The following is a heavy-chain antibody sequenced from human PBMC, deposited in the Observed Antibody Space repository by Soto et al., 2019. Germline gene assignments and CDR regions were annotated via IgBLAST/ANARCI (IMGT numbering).Heavy chain of an antibody. V-gene: IGHV4-59*01. Sequence: PSETLSLTCTVSGGSISSYYWSWIRQPPGKGLEWIGYIYYSGSTNYNPSLKSRVTISVDTSKNQFSLKLSSVTAADTAVYYCARDAYSSSSWRFDTWGQGTLVTVSS. CDR2: IYYSGST. CDR1: GGSISSYY. D-gene: IGHD6-6*01. J-gene: IGHJ5*02. CDR3: ARDAYSSSSWRFDT.